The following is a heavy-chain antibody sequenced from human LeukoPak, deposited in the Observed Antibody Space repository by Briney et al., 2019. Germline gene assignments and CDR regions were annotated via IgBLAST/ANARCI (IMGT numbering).Heavy chain of an antibody. D-gene: IGHD4/OR15-4a*01. CDR3: TRDSANYHFAY. CDR2: LYSGGAT. J-gene: IGHJ4*02. CDR1: GFTFSSYG. V-gene: IGHV3-66*01. Sequence: GGSLRLSCAASGFTFSSYGMHWVRQAPGKGLEWVSVLYSGGATYYADSVKGRFTISRDNSKNIVFLQMNDLRTEDTAFYYCTRDSANYHFAYWGQGALVIVSS.